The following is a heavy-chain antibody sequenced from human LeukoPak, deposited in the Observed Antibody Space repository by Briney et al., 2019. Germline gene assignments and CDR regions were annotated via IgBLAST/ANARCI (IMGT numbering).Heavy chain of an antibody. D-gene: IGHD6-19*01. J-gene: IGHJ4*02. CDR3: ATLAVVAT. V-gene: IGHV3-30*02. Sequence: GGSLRLSCAASGFTFSTYHMHWVRQAPGKGLEWVAFIHNDGSNKYYTDSVRGRFTISRDNSKNALFLQMNSLRTEDTAVYYCATLAVVATWGQGTLVTVSS. CDR1: GFTFSTYH. CDR2: IHNDGSNK.